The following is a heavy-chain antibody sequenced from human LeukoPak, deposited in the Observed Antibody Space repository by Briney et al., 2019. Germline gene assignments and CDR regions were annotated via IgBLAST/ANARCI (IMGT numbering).Heavy chain of an antibody. V-gene: IGHV3-48*02. Sequence: PGGSLRLSCAASGLTFSTCSMNWVRQAPGKGLEWVSYISSSSSTIYYADSVKGRFTISRDNAKNSLHLQMNTLRDEDTAVYYCAREYSSSSGKALDYWGQGTLVTVSS. J-gene: IGHJ4*02. CDR2: ISSSSSTI. D-gene: IGHD6-6*01. CDR3: AREYSSSSGKALDY. CDR1: GLTFSTCS.